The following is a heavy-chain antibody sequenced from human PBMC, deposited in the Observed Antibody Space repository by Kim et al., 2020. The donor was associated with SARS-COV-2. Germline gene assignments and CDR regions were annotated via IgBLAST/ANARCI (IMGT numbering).Heavy chain of an antibody. V-gene: IGHV4-39*07. CDR3: ASPGLRFESFF. J-gene: IGHJ4*02. CDR2: IYYSGST. CDR1: GGSISSSSYY. Sequence: SETLSLTCTVSGGSISSSSYYWGWIRQPPGKGLEWIGSIYYSGSTYYNPSLKSRVTISVDTSKNQFSLKLSSVTAADTAVYYCASPGLRFESFFWGQGTLVTVSS. D-gene: IGHD3-16*01.